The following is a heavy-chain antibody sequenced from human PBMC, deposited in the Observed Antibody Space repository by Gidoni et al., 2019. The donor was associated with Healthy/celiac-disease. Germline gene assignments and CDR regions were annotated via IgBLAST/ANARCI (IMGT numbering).Heavy chain of an antibody. D-gene: IGHD3-3*01. Sequence: EVQLVESGGGLVQPGRSLRLACAASGFTFDDYAMPWVRQAPGKGLEWVSGISWNSGSIGYADSVKGRFTISRDNAKNSLYLQMNSLRAEDTALYYCAKEVGDDFWSGYWYFDLWGRGTLVTVSS. J-gene: IGHJ2*01. CDR2: ISWNSGSI. CDR1: GFTFDDYA. V-gene: IGHV3-9*01. CDR3: AKEVGDDFWSGYWYFDL.